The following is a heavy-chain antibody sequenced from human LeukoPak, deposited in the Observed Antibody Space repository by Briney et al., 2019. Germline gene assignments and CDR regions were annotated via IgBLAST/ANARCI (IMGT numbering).Heavy chain of an antibody. CDR3: AKDLWSSPDSTNDY. D-gene: IGHD2-2*01. J-gene: IGHJ4*02. V-gene: IGHV3-23*01. CDR1: GFTFTNFA. CDR2: VSGSGGRT. Sequence: GGSLRLSCAASGFTFTNFAMNWVRQAPGKGLEWVSGVSGSGGRTYYAESVKGRFIISRDNSKNTLYLQMNSLGAEDTALYYCAKDLWSSPDSTNDYWGQGTLVTVTS.